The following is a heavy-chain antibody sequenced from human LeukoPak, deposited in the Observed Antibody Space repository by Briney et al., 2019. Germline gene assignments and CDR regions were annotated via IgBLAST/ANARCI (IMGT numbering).Heavy chain of an antibody. J-gene: IGHJ4*02. CDR2: IDPSGGST. CDR1: GYTFTNYH. V-gene: IGHV1-46*01. Sequence: GASVKVSCKASGYTFTNYHMYWVRQAPGQGLEWMGIIDPSGGSTSYAQEFQGRVTMTRDTSATTVYMELSSLRSEDTAVYYCARGGGGFVYWGQGTLVTVSS. D-gene: IGHD4-23*01. CDR3: ARGGGGFVY.